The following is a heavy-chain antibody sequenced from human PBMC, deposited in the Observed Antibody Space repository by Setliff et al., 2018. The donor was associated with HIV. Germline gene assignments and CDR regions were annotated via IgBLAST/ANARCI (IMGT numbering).Heavy chain of an antibody. CDR3: ARQPRGYSYGDGVYLDY. Sequence: GESLKISCTGSGYSFTSYWISWVRQVPGKGLEWMGRIDPSDFYIKYSPSFQGHVTISADRSITTAYLQWSSLRASDTATYYCARQPRGYSYGDGVYLDYWGQGTPVTVSS. J-gene: IGHJ4*02. D-gene: IGHD5-18*01. V-gene: IGHV5-10-1*01. CDR1: GYSFTSYW. CDR2: IDPSDFYI.